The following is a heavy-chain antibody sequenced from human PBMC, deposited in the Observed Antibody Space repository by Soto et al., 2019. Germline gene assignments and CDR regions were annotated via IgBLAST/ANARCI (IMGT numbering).Heavy chain of an antibody. D-gene: IGHD3-16*01. J-gene: IGHJ2*01. V-gene: IGHV3-9*01. Sequence: DVQLVESGGGLVQPGRSLRLSCTASGFTFDAYAMHWVRQAPGKGLEWVSGISWNSGSIGYADSVKGRFTISRDNAKNSLYLQRNSLRAEDTALYYCVKDMGDGVLDWYFDLWGRGTLVTVSS. CDR2: ISWNSGSI. CDR3: VKDMGDGVLDWYFDL. CDR1: GFTFDAYA.